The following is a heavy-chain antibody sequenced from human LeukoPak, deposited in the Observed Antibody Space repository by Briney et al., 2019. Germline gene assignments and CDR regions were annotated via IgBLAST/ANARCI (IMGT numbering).Heavy chain of an antibody. CDR3: ARRPGTEIIMVRGVRTWVYYYMDV. CDR2: IYYSGST. Sequence: SETLSLPCTVSGGSINSSSYYWRWIRQPPGKGLEWYWSIYYSGSTYYNPSLKSRVTISVDTSKNQCFLKLSSVTAADTAVYYCARRPGTEIIMVRGVRTWVYYYMDVWGKGTTVTISS. CDR1: GGSINSSSYY. J-gene: IGHJ6*03. V-gene: IGHV4-39*07. D-gene: IGHD3-10*01.